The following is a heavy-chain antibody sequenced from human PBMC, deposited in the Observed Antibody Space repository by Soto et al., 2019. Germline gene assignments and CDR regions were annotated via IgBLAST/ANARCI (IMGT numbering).Heavy chain of an antibody. CDR1: GFTFSSYA. Sequence: GGSLRLSCAASGFTFSSYAMSWVLQAPGKGLEWVSAISGSGGSTYYADSVKGRFTISRDNSKNTLYLQMNSLRAEDTAVYYCATASGYNKTPYYFDYWGQGTLVTVSS. D-gene: IGHD1-1*01. V-gene: IGHV3-23*01. J-gene: IGHJ4*02. CDR2: ISGSGGST. CDR3: ATASGYNKTPYYFDY.